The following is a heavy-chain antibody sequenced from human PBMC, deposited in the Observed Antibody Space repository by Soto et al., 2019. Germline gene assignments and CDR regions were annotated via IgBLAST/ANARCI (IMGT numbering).Heavy chain of an antibody. Sequence: LSLTCTVSGGSISSGGYYWSWIRQHPGKGLEWIGYIYYSGSTYYNPSLKSRVTISVDTSKNQFSLKLSSVTAADTAMYYCARSITGTTHWFDPWGQGTLVTVSS. CDR1: GGSISSGGYY. CDR3: ARSITGTTHWFDP. J-gene: IGHJ5*02. V-gene: IGHV4-31*03. CDR2: IYYSGST. D-gene: IGHD1-7*01.